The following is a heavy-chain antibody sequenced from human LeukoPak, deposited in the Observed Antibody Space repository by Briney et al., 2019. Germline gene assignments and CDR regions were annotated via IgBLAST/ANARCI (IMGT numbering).Heavy chain of an antibody. CDR1: GFTFSSYW. V-gene: IGHV3-23*01. D-gene: IGHD6-6*01. CDR3: ARVSPDSIAALDY. J-gene: IGHJ4*02. CDR2: ISGSGGST. Sequence: PGGSLRLSCAASGFTFSSYWMHWVRQAPGKGLEWVSAISGSGGSTYYADSVKGRFTISRDNSKNTLYLQMNSLRAEDTAVYYCARVSPDSIAALDYWGQGTLVTVSS.